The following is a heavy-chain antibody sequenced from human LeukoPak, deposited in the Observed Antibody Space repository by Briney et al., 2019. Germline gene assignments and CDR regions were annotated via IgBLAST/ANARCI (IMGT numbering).Heavy chain of an antibody. V-gene: IGHV3-64*01. CDR3: ARSLVYYYYGMDV. CDR2: ISSNGGST. J-gene: IGHJ6*02. CDR1: GFTFSSYA. D-gene: IGHD5/OR15-5a*01. Sequence: GGSLRLSCAASGFTFSSYAMHWVRQAPGKGLEYVSAISSNGGSTYYANSVKGRFTISRDNSKNTLYLQMGSLRAEDMAVYYCARSLVYYYYGMDVWGQGTTATVSS.